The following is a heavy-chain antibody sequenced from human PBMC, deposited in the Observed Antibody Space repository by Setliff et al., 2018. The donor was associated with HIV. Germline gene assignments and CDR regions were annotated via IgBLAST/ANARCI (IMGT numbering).Heavy chain of an antibody. V-gene: IGHV3-7*01. CDR1: GLPFYNYW. Sequence: GGSLRLSCVASGLPFYNYWMTWLRRAPGRGLEWVANIKQDGTDKYYVDSVKGRFTISRDNAKDSLYLQMHSLRAEDTAVYYCVRWGLPYGIDAWGQGTLVTVSS. D-gene: IGHD3-16*01. CDR2: IKQDGTDK. CDR3: VRWGLPYGIDA. J-gene: IGHJ4*02.